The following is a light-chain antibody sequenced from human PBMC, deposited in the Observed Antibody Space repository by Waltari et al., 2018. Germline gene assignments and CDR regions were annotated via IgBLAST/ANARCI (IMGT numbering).Light chain of an antibody. J-gene: IGLJ2*01. CDR1: SSNIGTTY. CDR3: AGWDDSLTGVV. Sequence: QSVLTQPPSLSGTPGLRVTSPSSGSSSNIGTTYVFWYQQFPGRAPKLLIYLDDHRPSGVPDRFSASKSGSSASLTISGLRPEDEADYHCAGWDDSLTGVVFGGGTKLTV. CDR2: LDD. V-gene: IGLV1-47*01.